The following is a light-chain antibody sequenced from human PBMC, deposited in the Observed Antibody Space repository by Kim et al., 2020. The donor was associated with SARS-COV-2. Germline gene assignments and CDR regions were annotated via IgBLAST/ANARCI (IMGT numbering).Light chain of an antibody. CDR1: QSVSSNY. CDR2: GAS. J-gene: IGKJ2*01. Sequence: SPGESATLSCRASQSVSSNYLAWYQKKPGQAPSLLIYGASTRATGIPDRFSGSGSGTDFTLTISRLEPEEFAVYYCQQYGSAPMYTFGQGTKLEIK. V-gene: IGKV3-20*01. CDR3: QQYGSAPMYT.